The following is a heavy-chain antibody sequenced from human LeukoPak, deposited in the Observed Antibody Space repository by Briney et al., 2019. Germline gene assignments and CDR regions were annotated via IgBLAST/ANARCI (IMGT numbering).Heavy chain of an antibody. CDR1: GYTFTSYY. D-gene: IGHD3-10*01. CDR2: VIPSGGST. V-gene: IGHV1-46*01. Sequence: GASVKVSCKASGYTFTSYYIHWVRQAPGQGLEWMGIVIPSGGSTSYAQKFQGRVTMTRDTSTSTLYMELSSLRSEDTAVYYCARGDYYGSGSYWGANWGQGTLVTVSS. CDR3: ARGDYYGSGSYWGAN. J-gene: IGHJ4*02.